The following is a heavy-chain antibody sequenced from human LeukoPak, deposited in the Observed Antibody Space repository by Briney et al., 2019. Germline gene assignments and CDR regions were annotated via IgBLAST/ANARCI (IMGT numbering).Heavy chain of an antibody. D-gene: IGHD6-6*01. CDR2: ISGSGGST. V-gene: IGHV3-23*01. Sequence: PGGSLRLSCAASGFTFSSYAMSWVRQAPGEGLEWVSAISGSGGSTYYADSVKGRFTISRDNSKNTLYLQMNSLRAEDTAVYYCAKLGSSSPFFCYWGQGTLVTVSS. CDR3: AKLGSSSPFFCY. CDR1: GFTFSSYA. J-gene: IGHJ4*02.